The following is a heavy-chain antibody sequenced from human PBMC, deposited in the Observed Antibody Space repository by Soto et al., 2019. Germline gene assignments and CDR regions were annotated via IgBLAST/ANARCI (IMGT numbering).Heavy chain of an antibody. Sequence: ASVKVSCKASGYTFTKYAISWMRQAPGQGLEWIGWISVYNGNTKYAENLQGRVTVTTDTSTTTVYMELRSLRSNDTAVYYCAREGAGLYYYYYGMDVWGQGTTVTVSS. D-gene: IGHD6-19*01. CDR2: ISVYNGNT. J-gene: IGHJ6*02. V-gene: IGHV1-18*01. CDR1: GYTFTKYA. CDR3: AREGAGLYYYYYGMDV.